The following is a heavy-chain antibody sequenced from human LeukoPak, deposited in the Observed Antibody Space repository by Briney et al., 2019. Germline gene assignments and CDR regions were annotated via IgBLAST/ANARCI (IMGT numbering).Heavy chain of an antibody. CDR2: MNPDRGNT. CDR1: GYIFTSFD. Sequence: ASVKVSCKTSGYIFTSFDINWVRQATGQGLEWMGWMNPDRGNTGFAQKFQGRVTLTRNTSISTAYMELSSLRSDATAVYYCVRIAYCDTSGDSFDIWGQGTMVTVSS. J-gene: IGHJ3*02. V-gene: IGHV1-8*01. CDR3: VRIAYCDTSGDSFDI. D-gene: IGHD3-22*01.